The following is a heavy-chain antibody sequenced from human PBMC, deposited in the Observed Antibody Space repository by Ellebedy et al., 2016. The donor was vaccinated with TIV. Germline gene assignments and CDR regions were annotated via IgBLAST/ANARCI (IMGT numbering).Heavy chain of an antibody. CDR2: INPRSGST. CDR1: GYTFTSYD. V-gene: IGHV1-46*01. CDR3: ASLGGFHDY. Sequence: AASVKVSCKASGYTFTSYDINWVRQAPGQGLEWMGIINPRSGSTTYAQKFQDRLTVTRDTSTTAVYMALTSLTSEDTATYFCASLGGFHDYWGQGTLVTVSS. J-gene: IGHJ4*02. D-gene: IGHD4-23*01.